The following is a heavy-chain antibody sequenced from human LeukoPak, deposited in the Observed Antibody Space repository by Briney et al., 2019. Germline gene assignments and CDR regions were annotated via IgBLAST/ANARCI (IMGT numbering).Heavy chain of an antibody. D-gene: IGHD5-12*01. J-gene: IGHJ6*03. Sequence: SQTLSLTCTVSGGSISSGSYYWSWIRHPAGKGLEWIGRIYTSGSTNYNPSLKSRVTISVDTSKNQFSLKLSSVTAADTAVYYCARMMSGYDYFYYYYYMDVWGKGTTVTVSS. CDR1: GGSISSGSYY. CDR2: IYTSGST. CDR3: ARMMSGYDYFYYYYYMDV. V-gene: IGHV4-61*02.